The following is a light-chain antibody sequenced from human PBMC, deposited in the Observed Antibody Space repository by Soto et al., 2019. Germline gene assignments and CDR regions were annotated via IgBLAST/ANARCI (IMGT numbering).Light chain of an antibody. CDR3: LPFKSYPFA. Sequence: AIRLTQSPSSLSASVGDRVTITCRASQDISSALAWYQQKPGTGPKLLIYDASSLESGVPSRFSGSGSGTDFTLTSSTLQPEDCATYYCLPFKSYPFAFGPGTKVDIK. CDR1: QDISSA. CDR2: DAS. V-gene: IGKV1-13*02. J-gene: IGKJ3*01.